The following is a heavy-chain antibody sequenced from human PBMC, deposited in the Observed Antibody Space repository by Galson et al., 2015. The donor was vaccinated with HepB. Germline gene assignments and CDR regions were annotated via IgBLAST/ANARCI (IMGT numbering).Heavy chain of an antibody. D-gene: IGHD4-17*01. CDR3: TTVDLSFGCGDEVD. J-gene: IGHJ4*02. V-gene: IGHV3-15*04. CDR2: IGSNLDGGTQ. Sequence: SLRLSCAASGFTFTNAWMSWVRQAPGKGLEWVGRIGSNLDGGTQDYAAPVKGRFIISRDDSKNTLFLQMNRLKTEDTAMYFCTTVDLSFGCGDEVDWGQGTLVTVSS. CDR1: GFTFTNAW.